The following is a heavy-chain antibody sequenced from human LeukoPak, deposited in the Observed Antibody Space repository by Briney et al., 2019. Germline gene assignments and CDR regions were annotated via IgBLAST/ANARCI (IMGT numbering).Heavy chain of an antibody. CDR3: AKDKRITLIEGARDAFDI. D-gene: IGHD3-22*01. Sequence: SETLSLTCTVSGGSVSSGSYYWSWIRQPPGKGLEWIGYIYYSGSTNYNPSLKSRVTISVDTSKNQFSLKLSSVTAADTAVYYCAKDKRITLIEGARDAFDIWGQGTMVTVSS. J-gene: IGHJ3*02. V-gene: IGHV4-61*01. CDR2: IYYSGST. CDR1: GGSVSSGSYY.